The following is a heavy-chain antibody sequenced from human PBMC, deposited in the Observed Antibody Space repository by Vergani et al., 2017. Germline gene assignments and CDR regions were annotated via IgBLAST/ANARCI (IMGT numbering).Heavy chain of an antibody. J-gene: IGHJ4*02. CDR1: GFTFSSYE. Sequence: EVQLVESGGGLVQPGGSLRLSCAASGFTFSSYEMNWVRQAPGKGLEWVSYISSSGSTIYYADSVKGRFTISRDNAKNSLYLQMNSLRAEDTAVYYCARGTMVRGVEVDYWGQGTLVTVSS. V-gene: IGHV3-48*03. D-gene: IGHD3-10*01. CDR2: ISSSGSTI. CDR3: ARGTMVRGVEVDY.